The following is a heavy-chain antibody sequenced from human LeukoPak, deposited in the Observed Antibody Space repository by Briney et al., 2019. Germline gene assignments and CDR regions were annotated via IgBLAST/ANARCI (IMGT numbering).Heavy chain of an antibody. J-gene: IGHJ4*02. CDR2: INPNSGDT. D-gene: IGHD2-15*01. CDR1: GYRFTDYF. CDR3: ATPTERLLPDY. Sequence: SVKLSCKASGYRFTDYFMHWVRQAPGQGLEWMGWINPNSGDTDYAQKFQGRDTLTRDASIGTAYMELTRLRSDDTAVYYCATPTERLLPDYWGQGTLVTVSS. V-gene: IGHV1-2*02.